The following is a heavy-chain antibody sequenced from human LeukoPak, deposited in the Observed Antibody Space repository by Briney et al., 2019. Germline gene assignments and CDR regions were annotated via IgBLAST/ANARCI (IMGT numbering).Heavy chain of an antibody. V-gene: IGHV3-23*01. CDR1: GFTFSSYA. Sequence: PGGSLRLSCAASGFTFSSYAMSWVRQAPGKGLEWVSAISATGGSTYYADSVKGRFTVSRDNSKNTLYLQMSSLRAEDTALYYCAKRLAVLGPYFDYWGQGSLVTVSS. J-gene: IGHJ4*02. CDR3: AKRLAVLGPYFDY. D-gene: IGHD6-19*01. CDR2: ISATGGST.